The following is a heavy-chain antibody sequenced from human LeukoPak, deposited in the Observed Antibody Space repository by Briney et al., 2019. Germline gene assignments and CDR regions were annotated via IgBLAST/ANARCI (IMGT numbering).Heavy chain of an antibody. CDR2: IYTSGST. CDR3: ARENSGSYREFDY. Sequence: PSETLSLTCTVSGGSISSYYWSWIRQPAGKGLEWIGRIYTSGSTNYNASLQSRVSMSVDTSKNQSSLKLSSVTAADTAVFYCARENSGSYREFDYWGQGTLVTVSS. J-gene: IGHJ4*02. D-gene: IGHD1-26*01. V-gene: IGHV4-4*07. CDR1: GGSISSYY.